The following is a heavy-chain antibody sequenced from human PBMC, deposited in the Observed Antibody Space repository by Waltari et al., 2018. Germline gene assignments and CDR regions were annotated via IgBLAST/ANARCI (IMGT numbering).Heavy chain of an antibody. Sequence: QVQLQESGPGLVKPSETLSLTCTVSGASITDYHWSWFRQSARKGLEWIGRMFISGSTDYNPSLQSRISMSLDASKSQFSLRLNSVTAADTAVYYCATKDGHFWGQGVLVTVSS. D-gene: IGHD3-3*02. J-gene: IGHJ4*02. V-gene: IGHV4-4*07. CDR2: MFISGST. CDR3: ATKDGHF. CDR1: GASITDYH.